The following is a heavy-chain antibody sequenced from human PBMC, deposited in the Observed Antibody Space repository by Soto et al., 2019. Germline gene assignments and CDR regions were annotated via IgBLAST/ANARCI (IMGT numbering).Heavy chain of an antibody. CDR3: ARDLWVEPELYYYGMDV. V-gene: IGHV4-30-4*01. CDR1: GGSISSGYYY. Sequence: SETLSLTCSVSGGSISSGYYYWSWLRQPPGKGLEWIGNIYYSGTTYYNPSLKSRLTISVDTSKNHFSLRLTSVTAADTAVYYCARDLWVEPELYYYGMDVWGQGTTVTVSS. CDR2: IYYSGTT. D-gene: IGHD1-1*01. J-gene: IGHJ6*02.